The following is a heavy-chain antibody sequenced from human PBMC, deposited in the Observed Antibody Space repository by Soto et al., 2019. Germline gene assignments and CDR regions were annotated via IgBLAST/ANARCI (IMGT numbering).Heavy chain of an antibody. D-gene: IGHD3-9*01. CDR1: GGSVSGYY. CDR3: ARESHDILTGPPWVWYFDL. Sequence: QVQLQQWGAGPLRPLETLSLTCGVSGGSVSGYYWAWIRQSPGKGLEWIGEINDRGSINYNPSLKSRVNISVYTSKNHYSLKLRSVTAADTAVYYCARESHDILTGPPWVWYFDLWGRGTLVTVSS. V-gene: IGHV4-34*01. J-gene: IGHJ2*01. CDR2: INDRGSI.